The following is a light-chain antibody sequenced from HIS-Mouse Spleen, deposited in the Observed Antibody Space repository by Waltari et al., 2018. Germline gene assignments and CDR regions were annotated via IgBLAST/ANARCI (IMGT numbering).Light chain of an antibody. CDR1: ALPKKY. CDR3: YSTDSSGNHRV. J-gene: IGLJ2*01. CDR2: EDS. V-gene: IGLV3-10*01. Sequence: SYELTQPPSASVSPGQTARITCSGDALPKKYAYWYQQKSGQAPVLVIYEDSKRPSGIPERFSGSSSGTMATLTISGDQVEDEADYYCYSTDSSGNHRVFGGGTKLTVL.